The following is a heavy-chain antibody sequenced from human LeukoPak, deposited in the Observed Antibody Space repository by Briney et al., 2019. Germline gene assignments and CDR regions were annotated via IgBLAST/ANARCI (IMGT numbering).Heavy chain of an antibody. J-gene: IGHJ3*02. Sequence: ASVKVSCKASGYTFTTYLIHWVRQAPGQGLEWMGELHPVTGGTNYAQKFQGRVAMTRDTSTSTVYLELSSLTSEDTAVYFCARDPANGRPDAYDIWGQGTRVTVSS. D-gene: IGHD1-26*01. CDR2: LHPVTGGT. V-gene: IGHV1-46*01. CDR3: ARDPANGRPDAYDI. CDR1: GYTFTTYL.